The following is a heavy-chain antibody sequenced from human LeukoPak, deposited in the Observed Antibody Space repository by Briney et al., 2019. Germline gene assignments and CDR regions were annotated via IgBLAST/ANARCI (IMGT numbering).Heavy chain of an antibody. D-gene: IGHD4-17*01. J-gene: IGHJ6*02. V-gene: IGHV3-9*01. CDR2: ISWNSGSI. CDR3: AKDTATDYYYGMDV. Sequence: ISWNSGSIGYADSVKGRFTISRDNAKNSLYLQMNSLRAEDTALYYCAKDTATDYYYGMDVWGQGTTVTVSS.